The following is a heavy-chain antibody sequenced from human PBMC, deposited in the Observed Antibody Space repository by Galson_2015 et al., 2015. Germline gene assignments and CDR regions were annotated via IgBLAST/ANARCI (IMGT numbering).Heavy chain of an antibody. D-gene: IGHD1-26*01. CDR1: GYTFTSYA. J-gene: IGHJ4*02. CDR3: ARVRSGSYFPDY. CDR2: INAGDGNT. V-gene: IGHV1-3*01. Sequence: SVKVSCKASGYTFTSYAMHWVRQAPGQRLEWMGWINAGDGNTKYSQKFQGRVTITRDTSASTAYMELSSLRSEDTAVYYCARVRSGSYFPDYWGQGTLVTVSS.